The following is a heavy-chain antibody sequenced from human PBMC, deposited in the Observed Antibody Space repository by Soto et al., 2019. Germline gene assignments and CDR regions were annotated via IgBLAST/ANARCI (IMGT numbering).Heavy chain of an antibody. J-gene: IGHJ4*02. V-gene: IGHV4-39*01. CDR3: ASRMRAPFGY. CDR1: GGSISSSSYY. Sequence: SETLSLTCTVSGGSISSSSYYWGWIRQPPGKGLEWIGSIYYSGSTYYHPSLKSRVTISVDTSKNQFSLKLSSVTAADTAVYYCASRMRAPFGYWGQETLVTSPQ. CDR2: IYYSGST.